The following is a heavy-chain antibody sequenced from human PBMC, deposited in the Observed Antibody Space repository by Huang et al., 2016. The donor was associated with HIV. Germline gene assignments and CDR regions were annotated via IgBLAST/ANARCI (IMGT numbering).Heavy chain of an antibody. CDR1: GFTFTDAW. V-gene: IGHV3-15*01. D-gene: IGHD3-22*01. CDR3: TTDWYYYDSSGFYVGHFYGEDV. CDR2: IKRKSDGGTR. J-gene: IGHJ6*02. Sequence: EVQLVESGGGLVKPGGSLRLSCAASGFTFTDAWMSWVRQAPGKGLGWGGRIKRKSDGGTRDYTAPVKGRFTISRDDSKKMVYLQMKRLKTADTAVYYCTTDWYYYDSSGFYVGHFYGEDVWGQGTTVTVSS.